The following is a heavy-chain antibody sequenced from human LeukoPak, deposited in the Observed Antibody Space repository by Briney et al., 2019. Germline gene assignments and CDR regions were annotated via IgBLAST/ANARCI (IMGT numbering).Heavy chain of an antibody. CDR2: INAGNGNT. V-gene: IGHV1-3*01. D-gene: IGHD1-26*01. Sequence: ASVKVSCKASGYTFASYAMHWVRQAPGQRLEWMGWINAGNGNTKYSQKFQGRVTITRDTSASTAYMELSSLRSEDTAVYYCARDPDPFSGSYLEDAFDIWGQGTMVTVSS. CDR1: GYTFASYA. CDR3: ARDPDPFSGSYLEDAFDI. J-gene: IGHJ3*02.